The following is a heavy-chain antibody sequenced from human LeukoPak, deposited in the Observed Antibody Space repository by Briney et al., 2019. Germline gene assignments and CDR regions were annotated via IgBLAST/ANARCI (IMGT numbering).Heavy chain of an antibody. CDR3: ARAWGYDYYDSSLFQQRRDY. Sequence: PGGSLRLSCAASGFTFSSYAMHWVRQVPGKGLEWVAVISYDGSNKYYADSVKGRFTISRDNSKNTLYLQMNSLRAEDTAVYYCARAWGYDYYDSSLFQQRRDYWGQGTLVTVSS. J-gene: IGHJ4*02. V-gene: IGHV3-30-3*01. D-gene: IGHD3-22*01. CDR2: ISYDGSNK. CDR1: GFTFSSYA.